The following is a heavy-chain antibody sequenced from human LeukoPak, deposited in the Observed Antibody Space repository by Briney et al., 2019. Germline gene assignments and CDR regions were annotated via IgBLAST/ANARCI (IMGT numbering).Heavy chain of an antibody. CDR1: GYSFTSYW. CDR2: IYPGDSDT. J-gene: IGHJ6*03. Sequence: GESLKISCKGSGYSFTSYWIGWVRQMPGKGLEWMGIIYPGDSDTRYSPSFQGQVTISADKSISTAYLQWSSLKASDTAMYYCAGQPPYYGSGIGYMDVWGKGTTVTVSS. D-gene: IGHD3-10*01. CDR3: AGQPPYYGSGIGYMDV. V-gene: IGHV5-51*01.